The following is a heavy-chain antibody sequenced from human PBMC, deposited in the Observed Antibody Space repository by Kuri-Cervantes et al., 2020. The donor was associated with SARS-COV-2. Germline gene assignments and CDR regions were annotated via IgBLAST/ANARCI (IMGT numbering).Heavy chain of an antibody. D-gene: IGHD2-2*01. V-gene: IGHV4-38-2*01. J-gene: IGHJ4*02. CDR3: AKTSEKYQLLFSVEYYFDF. CDR1: GYSISSGYY. Sequence: SQTLSLTCAVSGYSISSGYYWGWIRQPPGKGLEWIGSIYHSGSTNYNPSLKSRVTISVDTSKNQFSLKLSSVTAADTAVYYCAKTSEKYQLLFSVEYYFDFWGQGPLVTVSS. CDR2: IYHSGST.